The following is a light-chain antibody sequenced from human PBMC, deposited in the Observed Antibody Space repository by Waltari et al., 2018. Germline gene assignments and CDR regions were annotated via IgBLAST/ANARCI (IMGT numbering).Light chain of an antibody. J-gene: IGKJ4*01. CDR2: GAS. V-gene: IGKV3-20*01. CDR1: QSVNSNY. Sequence: EIVMTQSPGTLSSSPGERATLSCRASQSVNSNYLAWYQQKPGQAPRLLIYGASSRATGIPDRFSGSGSGTDFTLTISRLEPEDFAVYYCQQYGSSPLTFGGGTKVEIK. CDR3: QQYGSSPLT.